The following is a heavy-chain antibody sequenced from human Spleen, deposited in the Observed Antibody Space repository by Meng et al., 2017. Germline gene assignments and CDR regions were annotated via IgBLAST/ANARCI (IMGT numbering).Heavy chain of an antibody. CDR1: GGSISSGYYY. J-gene: IGHJ5*02. V-gene: IGHV4-31*01. D-gene: IGHD3-16*01. CDR2: IYYSGGT. CDR3: ARRNDLGNWFDP. Sequence: RQESGPGLVQTSPTISLTCTVSGGSISSGYYYWSWIRQHPGKGLEWIGYIYYSGGTYYNPSLKSLVTISVDTSKNQFSLKLRSVTAADTAVYYCARRNDLGNWFDPWGQGTLVTVSS.